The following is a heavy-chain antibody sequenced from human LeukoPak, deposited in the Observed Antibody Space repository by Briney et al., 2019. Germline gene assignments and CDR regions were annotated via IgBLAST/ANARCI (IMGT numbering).Heavy chain of an antibody. CDR1: GGTFSSYA. Sequence: SVKVSCKASGGTFSSYAISWVRQAPGQGLEWMGGIIPIFGTANYAQKFRGRVTITADESTSTAYMELSSLRSEDTAVYYCARLLRWFGEGEAFDIWGQGTMVTVSS. V-gene: IGHV1-69*13. CDR2: IIPIFGTA. CDR3: ARLLRWFGEGEAFDI. D-gene: IGHD3-10*01. J-gene: IGHJ3*02.